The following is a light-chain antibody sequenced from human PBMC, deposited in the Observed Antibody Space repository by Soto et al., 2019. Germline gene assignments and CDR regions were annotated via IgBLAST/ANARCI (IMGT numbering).Light chain of an antibody. CDR1: LTIGVS. CDR2: GAS. V-gene: IGKV1-39*01. Sequence: DIRMTQSPSSLSASVGYRVTITCRHSLTIGVSLSWFQQKLGKPPTLLTYGASDLQSGDPARFSGSGSGTDFTLTINNMQREDFATYYCHQTYNLPRTFGQGTKVDIK. J-gene: IGKJ1*01. CDR3: HQTYNLPRT.